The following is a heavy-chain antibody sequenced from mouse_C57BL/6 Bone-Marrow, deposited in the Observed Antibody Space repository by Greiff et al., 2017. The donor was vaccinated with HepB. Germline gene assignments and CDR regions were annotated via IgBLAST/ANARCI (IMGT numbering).Heavy chain of an antibody. J-gene: IGHJ3*01. CDR2: IYPRSGNT. D-gene: IGHD2-4*01. CDR3: ARSDYDYSWFAY. V-gene: IGHV1-81*01. CDR1: GYTFTSYG. Sequence: VQLQQSGAELARPGASVKLSCKASGYTFTSYGISWVKQRTGQGLEWIGEIYPRSGNTYYNEKFKGKATLTADKSSSTAYMQFSSLTSEDSAIYYCARSDYDYSWFAYWGQGTLVTVSA.